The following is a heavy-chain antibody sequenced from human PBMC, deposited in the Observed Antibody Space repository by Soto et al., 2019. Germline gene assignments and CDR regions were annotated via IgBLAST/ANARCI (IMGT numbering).Heavy chain of an antibody. CDR1: GFTVSDHY. V-gene: IGHV3-11*06. Sequence: GGSLRLSCAASGFTVSDHYMSWIRQDPGKGLVWISYISSRSDYTNYADSVKGRFTISSDNAKNSLFLQMNNLRAGDTAVYFCATVWSGYYPTTSHYYGLDVWGQGATVTVSS. CDR2: ISSRSDYT. D-gene: IGHD3-3*01. J-gene: IGHJ6*02. CDR3: ATVWSGYYPTTSHYYGLDV.